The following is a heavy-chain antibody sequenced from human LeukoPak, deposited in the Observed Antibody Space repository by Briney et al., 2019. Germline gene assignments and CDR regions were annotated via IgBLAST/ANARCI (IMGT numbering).Heavy chain of an antibody. Sequence: SETLSLTCAVYGGSFSGYYWSWIRQPPGKGLEWIGEINHSGSTNYNPSLKSRVTISVDTSKNQFSLKLSSVTAADTSVYYCARGKRNHVDTAFWFDPWGQGTLVTVSS. CDR2: INHSGST. CDR1: GGSFSGYY. V-gene: IGHV4-34*01. CDR3: ARGKRNHVDTAFWFDP. J-gene: IGHJ5*02. D-gene: IGHD5-18*01.